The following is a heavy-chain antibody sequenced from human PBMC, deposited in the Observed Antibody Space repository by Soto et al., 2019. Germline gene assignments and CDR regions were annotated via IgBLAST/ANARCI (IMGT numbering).Heavy chain of an antibody. CDR1: GFTFSSYA. Sequence: EVQLLESGGGLVQPGGSLRLSCAASGFTFSSYAMSWVRQAPGKGLEWVSAISGSGASTYYADSVKGRFTISRDNSKNTLYLQMNSLRAEDTAVYYCASTPLRFLEWLTPKYDYWGQGTLVTVSS. CDR3: ASTPLRFLEWLTPKYDY. J-gene: IGHJ4*02. CDR2: ISGSGAST. V-gene: IGHV3-23*01. D-gene: IGHD3-3*01.